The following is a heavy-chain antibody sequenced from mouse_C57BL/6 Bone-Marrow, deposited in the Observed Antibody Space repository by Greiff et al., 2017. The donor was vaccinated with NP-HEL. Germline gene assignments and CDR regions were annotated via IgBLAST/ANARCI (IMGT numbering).Heavy chain of an antibody. CDR2: IHPNSGST. CDR1: GYTFTSYW. CDR3: ASSERVTTPFDY. D-gene: IGHD2-2*01. J-gene: IGHJ2*01. V-gene: IGHV1-64*01. Sequence: QVQLQQPGAELVKPGASVKLSCKASGYTFTSYWMHWVKQRPGQGLEWIGMIHPNSGSTNYNEKFKSKATLTVDKSSSTAYMQLSSLTSEDSSVYYCASSERVTTPFDYWGQGTTLTVSS.